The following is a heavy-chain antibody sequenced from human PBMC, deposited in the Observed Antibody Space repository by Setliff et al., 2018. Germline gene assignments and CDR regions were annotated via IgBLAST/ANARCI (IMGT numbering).Heavy chain of an antibody. D-gene: IGHD3-10*01. V-gene: IGHV4-39*07. Sequence: SETLSLTCNVSADSISSSYDYWAWIRQPPGKGLEWIGSIYNSGRTYYNPSLKSRVSISVDTSKNQFSLKLSSVTAADTAVYYCARGKGTWVLLRWFDPWGQGTLVTVSS. CDR1: ADSISSSYDY. CDR3: ARGKGTWVLLRWFDP. CDR2: IYNSGRT. J-gene: IGHJ5*02.